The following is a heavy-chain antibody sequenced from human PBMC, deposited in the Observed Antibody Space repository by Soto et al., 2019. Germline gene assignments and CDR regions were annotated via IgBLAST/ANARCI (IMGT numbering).Heavy chain of an antibody. CDR2: IIPIFGTA. D-gene: IGHD4-4*01. CDR1: GGTFSSYA. CDR3: ARTFPDYSNYDSDYYYYGMDV. Sequence: QVQLVQSGAEVKKPGSSVKVSCKASGGTFSSYAISWVRQAPGQGLEWMGGIIPIFGTANYAQKFQGRVTITADESTSTAYMELSSLRSEGTAVYYCARTFPDYSNYDSDYYYYGMDVWGQGTTVTVSS. V-gene: IGHV1-69*12. J-gene: IGHJ6*02.